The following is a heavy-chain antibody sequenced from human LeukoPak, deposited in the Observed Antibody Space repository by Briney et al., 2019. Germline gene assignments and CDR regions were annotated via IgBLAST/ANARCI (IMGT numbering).Heavy chain of an antibody. Sequence: GASVKVSCKASGYTFTSYYMHWVRQAAGQGLEWMEIINPSGGSTSYAQLFQGRVTMTRDMSTSTDYMELRSLRSDDTAVYYCARGLYYYFGSSAYYGFDYWGQGIPVTVSS. CDR1: GYTFTSYY. V-gene: IGHV1-46*01. D-gene: IGHD3-22*01. CDR3: ARGLYYYFGSSAYYGFDY. CDR2: INPSGGST. J-gene: IGHJ4*02.